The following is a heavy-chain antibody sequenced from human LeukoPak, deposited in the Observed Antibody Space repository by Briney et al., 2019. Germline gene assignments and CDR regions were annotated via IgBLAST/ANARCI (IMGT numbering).Heavy chain of an antibody. CDR1: GGTSNSHA. CDR3: ATTNDGGGYQWGDFFDF. Sequence: EASVKVSCKASGGTSNSHAISWVRQAPGQGLEWMGRIIPNLGTTNRAQNFQDRVTLTADKFTNTAYMELTSLTSDDTAVYYCATTNDGGGYQWGDFFDFWGQGTLVTVSS. CDR2: IIPNLGTT. D-gene: IGHD3-22*01. J-gene: IGHJ4*02. V-gene: IGHV1-69*04.